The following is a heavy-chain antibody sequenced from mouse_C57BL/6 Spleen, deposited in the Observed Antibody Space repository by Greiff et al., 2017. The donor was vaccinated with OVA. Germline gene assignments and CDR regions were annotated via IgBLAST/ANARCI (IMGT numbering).Heavy chain of an antibody. CDR1: GYTFTSYW. V-gene: IGHV1-55*01. Sequence: QVQLKQPGAELVKPGASVKMSCKASGYTFTSYWITWVKQRPGQGLEWIGDIYPGSGSTNYNEKFKSKATLTVDTSSSTAYMQLSSLTSEDSAVYYCARSGVTTVVGDWYFDVWGTGTTVTVSS. CDR3: ARSGVTTVVGDWYFDV. CDR2: IYPGSGST. D-gene: IGHD1-1*01. J-gene: IGHJ1*03.